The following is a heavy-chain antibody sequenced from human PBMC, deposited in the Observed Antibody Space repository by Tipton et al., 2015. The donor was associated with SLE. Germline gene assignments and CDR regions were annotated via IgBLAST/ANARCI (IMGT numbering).Heavy chain of an antibody. Sequence: TLSLTCTVSGGSISSHYWSWIRQPPGKGLEWIGYIYYSGSTNYNPSLKSRVTISVDTSKNQFSLKLSSVTAADTAVYYCARGGNWGFDYWGQGTLVTVSS. J-gene: IGHJ4*02. CDR3: ARGGNWGFDY. CDR1: GGSISSHY. CDR2: IYYSGST. V-gene: IGHV4-59*11. D-gene: IGHD7-27*01.